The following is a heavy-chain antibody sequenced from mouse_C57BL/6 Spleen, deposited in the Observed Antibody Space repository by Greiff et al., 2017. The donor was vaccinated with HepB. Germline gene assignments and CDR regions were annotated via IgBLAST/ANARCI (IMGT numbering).Heavy chain of an antibody. Sequence: QVQLQQPGAELVMPGASVKLSCKASGYTFTSFWMHWVKQRPGQGLEWIGEIDPSDSYTNYNQKFKGKSTLTVDKSSSTAYMQLSILTSEDSAVYYCARKVYYDYEWYFDVWGTGTTVTGSS. CDR2: IDPSDSYT. J-gene: IGHJ1*03. D-gene: IGHD2-4*01. CDR1: GYTFTSFW. CDR3: ARKVYYDYEWYFDV. V-gene: IGHV1-69*01.